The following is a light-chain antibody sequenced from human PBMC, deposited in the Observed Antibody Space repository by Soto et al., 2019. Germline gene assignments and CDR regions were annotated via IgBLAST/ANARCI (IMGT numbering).Light chain of an antibody. V-gene: IGKV1-5*03. CDR3: HRYCSYSVA. CDR2: KSS. Sequence: DIQLTQSPSTLSGSVGARATITCRATETISTCLAWYQHKPGKPPKLLIYKSSTLQSGVPSRFSGSGSGTELTLSISRLQPDAFASYHCHRYCSYSVAFGQGTKVDIK. CDR1: ETISTC. J-gene: IGKJ1*01.